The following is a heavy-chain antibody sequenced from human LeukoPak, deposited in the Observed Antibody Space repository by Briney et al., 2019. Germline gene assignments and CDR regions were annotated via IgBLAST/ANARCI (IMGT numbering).Heavy chain of an antibody. Sequence: PGGSLRLSCAASGFTLSSYAMSWVRQAPGKGLEWVSAISGSGGSTYYADSVNGRFTISRDNSKNTLYLQMNSLRAEDTAVYYCAREVECSGGSCYPAEYFQHWGQGTLVTVSS. CDR1: GFTLSSYA. J-gene: IGHJ1*01. CDR3: AREVECSGGSCYPAEYFQH. D-gene: IGHD2-15*01. CDR2: ISGSGGST. V-gene: IGHV3-23*01.